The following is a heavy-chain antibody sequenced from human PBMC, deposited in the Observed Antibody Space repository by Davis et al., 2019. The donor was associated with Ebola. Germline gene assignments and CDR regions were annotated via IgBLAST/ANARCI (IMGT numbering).Heavy chain of an antibody. CDR2: VYHSGRT. CDR3: AGQGYYYHNTGYYPDPYDV. J-gene: IGHJ3*01. Sequence: SETLSLTCAVSGGSITSGAYSWTWIRQPPGKGLEWIGYVYHSGRTYYNPSVKSRITISIDRSKNQFSLRLNSVTAADTAVYYCAGQGYYYHNTGYYPDPYDVWGQGTMVTVSS. CDR1: GGSITSGAYS. D-gene: IGHD3-22*01. V-gene: IGHV4-30-2*01.